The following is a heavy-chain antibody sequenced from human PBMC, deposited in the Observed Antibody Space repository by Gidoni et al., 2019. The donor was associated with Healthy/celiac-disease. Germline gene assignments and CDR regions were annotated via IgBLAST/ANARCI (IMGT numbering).Heavy chain of an antibody. J-gene: IGHJ6*02. V-gene: IGHV3-30*18. D-gene: IGHD3-10*01. Sequence: QVQLVESGGGVVHPGRSLSLSCAASGLPFSSYGMHWVRQAPGKGLEWVAVISNDGSNKYYADSVKCRFTISRDNYKNTLYLQMNIRRAEDTAVDYCAKDRGEVGPRGDGMDVWGQGTTVTVSS. CDR1: GLPFSSYG. CDR2: ISNDGSNK. CDR3: AKDRGEVGPRGDGMDV.